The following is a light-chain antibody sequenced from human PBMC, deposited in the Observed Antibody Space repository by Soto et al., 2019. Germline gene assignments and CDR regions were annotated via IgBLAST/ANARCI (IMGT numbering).Light chain of an antibody. CDR1: QSISSY. V-gene: IGKV1-39*01. CDR3: QQSYSTPRLT. J-gene: IGKJ4*01. CDR2: AAS. Sequence: DIQMTQSPSSLSASVGDRVTITCRASQSISSYLNWYQQKPGKAPKLLIYAASSLQSGVPSRFSGSGSGTDFTLNISSLQPEDFATYYCQQSYSTPRLTFGGGTKVEI.